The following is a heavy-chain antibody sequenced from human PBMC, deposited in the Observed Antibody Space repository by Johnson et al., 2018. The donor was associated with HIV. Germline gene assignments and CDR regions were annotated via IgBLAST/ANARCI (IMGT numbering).Heavy chain of an antibody. Sequence: VQLVESGGGVVQPRGSLRLSCAASGFTFRDYGMHWVRQAPGKGLEWVANINQDGSEKYYVDSVKGRITISRDNAKNTLYLQMNSLRAEDTAVYYCARDYPYDRSPRGAFDIWGHGTMVTVSS. CDR3: ARDYPYDRSPRGAFDI. V-gene: IGHV3-7*01. D-gene: IGHD3-22*01. CDR1: GFTFRDYG. J-gene: IGHJ3*02. CDR2: INQDGSEK.